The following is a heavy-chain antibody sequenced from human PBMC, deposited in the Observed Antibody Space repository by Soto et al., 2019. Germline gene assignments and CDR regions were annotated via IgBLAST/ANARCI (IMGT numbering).Heavy chain of an antibody. CDR1: GFSFSSYG. V-gene: IGHV3-30*18. CDR2: ISYDVTNK. Sequence: QVQLVESGGGVVQPGRSLRLSCAASGFSFSSYGMHWVRQAPGKGLEWVAVISYDVTNKYYADSVKGRFTISRDNSKNTLYLQLNSLRAEDRAVYYCAKDLRIAVAGTEYFDPWGQGTLVTGSS. CDR3: AKDLRIAVAGTEYFDP. J-gene: IGHJ4*02. D-gene: IGHD6-19*01.